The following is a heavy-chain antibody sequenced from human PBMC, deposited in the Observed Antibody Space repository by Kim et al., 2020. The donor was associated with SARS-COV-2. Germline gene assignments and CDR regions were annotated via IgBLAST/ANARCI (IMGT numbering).Heavy chain of an antibody. CDR1: GGSISSDY. D-gene: IGHD3-22*01. CDR3: ARGLHYYDSIGYHYNWFDP. Sequence: SETLSLTCTVSGGSISSDYWSWIRQPPGKGLEWIGYIYHSGSTNYNPSLKSRVTISVDTSKNQFSLKLSSVTAADTAVYYCARGLHYYDSIGYHYNWFDPWGQGTLVTVSS. V-gene: IGHV4-59*01. J-gene: IGHJ5*02. CDR2: IYHSGST.